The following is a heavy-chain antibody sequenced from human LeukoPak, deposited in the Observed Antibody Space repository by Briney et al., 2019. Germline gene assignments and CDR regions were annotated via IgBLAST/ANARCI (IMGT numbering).Heavy chain of an antibody. CDR1: GFTFSSYN. Sequence: GGSLRLSCAASGFTFSSYNMNWVRQAPGKGLEWVSSISSGSSYIYYADSVKGRFTISRDNAKNSLYLQMNSLRAEDTAVYYCARATTYYDFWSGYYSGLDYWGQGTLVTVSS. CDR3: ARATTYYDFWSGYYSGLDY. J-gene: IGHJ4*02. CDR2: ISSGSSYI. D-gene: IGHD3-3*01. V-gene: IGHV3-21*01.